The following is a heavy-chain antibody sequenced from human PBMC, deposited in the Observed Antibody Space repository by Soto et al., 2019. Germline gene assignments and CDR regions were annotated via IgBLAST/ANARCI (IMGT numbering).Heavy chain of an antibody. J-gene: IGHJ6*02. CDR1: DDYVTSGSYY. CDR2: ISYTGRT. Sequence: SETLSHTYIVSDDYVTSGSYYWTWHRQPPGKGLEWIGYISYTGRTKYNPSLQSRVTISVDTSKNDFSLNLSSVTAADTAVYFCAREWGLLPYYVMNVWGHGTAVTV. CDR3: AREWGLLPYYVMNV. D-gene: IGHD7-27*01. V-gene: IGHV4-61*03.